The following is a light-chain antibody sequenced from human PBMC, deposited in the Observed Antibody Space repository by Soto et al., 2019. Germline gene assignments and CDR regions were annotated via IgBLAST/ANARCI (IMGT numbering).Light chain of an antibody. CDR1: QGMSSY. CDR3: QQVDTSPS. Sequence: IQVTQSPSSLSASVGDRITITCRVSQGMSSYLAWYQQKPGKAPKLLIYAAYTLQSGVPSRFSGGGSGPDFTLTISNLQPEDIATYYCQQVDTSPSFGGGTKVEIK. J-gene: IGKJ4*01. V-gene: IGKV1-9*01. CDR2: AAY.